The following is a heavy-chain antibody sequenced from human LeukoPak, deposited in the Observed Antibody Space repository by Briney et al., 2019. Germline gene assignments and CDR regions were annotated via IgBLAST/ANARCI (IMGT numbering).Heavy chain of an antibody. J-gene: IGHJ5*02. V-gene: IGHV4-59*12. CDR2: IYYSGST. Sequence: SETLSLTCTVSGGSISSYYWSWIRQPPGKGLEWIGYIYYSGSTNYNPSLKSRVTISVDTSKNQFSLKLSSVTAADTAVYYCARRRGGYSYGTLVWFDPWGQGTLVTVSS. CDR3: ARRRGGYSYGTLVWFDP. CDR1: GGSISSYY. D-gene: IGHD5-18*01.